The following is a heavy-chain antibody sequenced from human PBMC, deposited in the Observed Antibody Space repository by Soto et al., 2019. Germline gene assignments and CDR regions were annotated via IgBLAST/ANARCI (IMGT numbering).Heavy chain of an antibody. J-gene: IGHJ5*02. Sequence: QVQLVQSGAGVQQPGSSVRVSCRTSGGTFSSFSINWVRQAPGQGLEWMGVITPMYDTKNYAQRFRGRLTFTADESTRPVYMVLTEATSDDTAMCVCARGGTLKPLDPWGQGTLVTVTS. D-gene: IGHD3-16*01. CDR2: ITPMYDTK. CDR3: ARGGTLKPLDP. V-gene: IGHV1-69*12. CDR1: GGTFSSFS.